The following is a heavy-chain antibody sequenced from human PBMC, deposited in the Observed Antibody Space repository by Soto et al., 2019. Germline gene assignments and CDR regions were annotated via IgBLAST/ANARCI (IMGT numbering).Heavy chain of an antibody. CDR1: GYSFTSYW. J-gene: IGHJ6*02. Sequence: TGESLKISCKGSGYSFTSYWIGWVRQMPGKGLEWMGIIYPGDSDTRYSPSFQGQVTISADKSISTAYLQMNSLKTEDRAVYYCASDTARVYYGLDVWGLGTTVTVSS. CDR3: ASDTARVYYGLDV. D-gene: IGHD5-18*01. CDR2: IYPGDSDT. V-gene: IGHV5-51*01.